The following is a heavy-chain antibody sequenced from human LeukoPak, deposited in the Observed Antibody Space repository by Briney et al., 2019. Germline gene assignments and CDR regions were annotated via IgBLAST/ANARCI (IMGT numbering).Heavy chain of an antibody. D-gene: IGHD3/OR15-3a*01. V-gene: IGHV4-39*01. CDR2: IYYSGST. Sequence: SETLSFTCTVSGGSISSSSYYWGWIRQPPGKGLEWVGSIYYSGSTYYNPSLKSRVTISVDTSKNQFSLKLSSVTAADTAVYYCVLTGYSTDNYYFDYWGQGTLVTVSS. J-gene: IGHJ4*02. CDR3: VLTGYSTDNYYFDY. CDR1: GGSISSSSYY.